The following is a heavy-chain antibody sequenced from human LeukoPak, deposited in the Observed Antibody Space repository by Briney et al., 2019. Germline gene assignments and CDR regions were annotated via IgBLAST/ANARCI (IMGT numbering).Heavy chain of an antibody. CDR1: GFTFNVYS. J-gene: IGHJ6*02. V-gene: IGHV3-21*01. CDR2: ISSTTYT. Sequence: GGSLRLSCAASGFTFNVYSMSWIRQAPEKGLEWVSSISSTTYTYYADSVKGRFTISRDNSKNSLYLQMNSLTAEDTALYYCARDGSGWSRDVWGQGTTVTVSS. D-gene: IGHD6-19*01. CDR3: ARDGSGWSRDV.